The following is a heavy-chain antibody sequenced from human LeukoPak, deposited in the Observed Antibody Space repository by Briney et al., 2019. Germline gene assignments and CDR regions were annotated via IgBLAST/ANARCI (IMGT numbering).Heavy chain of an antibody. D-gene: IGHD6-6*01. V-gene: IGHV4-59*11. CDR2: IYYSGST. Sequence: SETLSLTYTVSGGSISSHYWSWIRQPPGKGLEWIGYIYYSGSTNYNPSLKSRVTISVDTSKNQFSLKLSSVTAADTAVYYCARVLALKSIAARYYYYMDVWGKGTTVTASS. J-gene: IGHJ6*03. CDR3: ARVLALKSIAARYYYYMDV. CDR1: GGSISSHY.